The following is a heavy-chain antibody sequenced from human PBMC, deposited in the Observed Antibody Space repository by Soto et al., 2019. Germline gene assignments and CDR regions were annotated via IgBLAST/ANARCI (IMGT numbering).Heavy chain of an antibody. CDR2: IDPSDSYT. Sequence: GESLKISCKGSGYSFTSYWISWVRQMPGKGLEWMGRIDPSDSYTNYSPSFQGHVTISADKSISTAYLQWSSLKASDTAMYYCARPQYDSSGYNWFDPWGQGTLVTVSS. J-gene: IGHJ5*02. V-gene: IGHV5-10-1*01. CDR3: ARPQYDSSGYNWFDP. CDR1: GYSFTSYW. D-gene: IGHD3-22*01.